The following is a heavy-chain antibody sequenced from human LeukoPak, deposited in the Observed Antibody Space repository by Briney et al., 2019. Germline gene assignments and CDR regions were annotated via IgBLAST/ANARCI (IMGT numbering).Heavy chain of an antibody. CDR3: ARDGPGSGWYPWFDP. J-gene: IGHJ5*02. CDR2: ISYDGSNK. Sequence: GRSLRLSCAASGFTFSSYGMHWVRQAPGKGLEWVAVISYDGSNKYYADSVKGRFTISRDNSKNTLYLQMNSLRAEDTAVYYCARDGPGSGWYPWFDPWGQGTLVTVSS. CDR1: GFTFSSYG. D-gene: IGHD6-19*01. V-gene: IGHV3-30*03.